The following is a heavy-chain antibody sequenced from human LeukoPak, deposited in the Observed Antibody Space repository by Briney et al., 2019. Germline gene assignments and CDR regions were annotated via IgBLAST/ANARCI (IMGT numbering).Heavy chain of an antibody. D-gene: IGHD2-21*01. CDR3: ARGPAHPIVVGAFDI. J-gene: IGHJ3*02. Sequence: SETLSLTCTVSGGSISSGDYYWSWIRQPPGKGLEWIGYIYYSGSTYYNPSLKSRVTISVDTSKNQFSLKLSSVTAADTAVYYCARGPAHPIVVGAFDIWGQGTMVTVSS. CDR1: GGSISSGDYY. V-gene: IGHV4-30-4*08. CDR2: IYYSGST.